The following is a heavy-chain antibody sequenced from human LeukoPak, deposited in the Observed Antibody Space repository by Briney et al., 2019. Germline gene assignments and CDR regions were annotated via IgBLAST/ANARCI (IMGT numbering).Heavy chain of an antibody. V-gene: IGHV3-23*01. D-gene: IGHD2-21*01. CDR2: VSGSGDHT. CDR3: AKDHDVVTPLQMDY. J-gene: IGHJ4*02. Sequence: SGGSLSLSCAASGFTFSSFAMSCVRQPPGKGREWVLAVSGSGDHTYYPDSVKGRFTISRHNSKNTLYLQMNNLRAEDTAVYFCAKDHDVVTPLQMDYWGRGTRVTVS. CDR1: GFTFSSFA.